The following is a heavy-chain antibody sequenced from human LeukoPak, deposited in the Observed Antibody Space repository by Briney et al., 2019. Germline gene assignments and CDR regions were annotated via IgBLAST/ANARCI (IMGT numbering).Heavy chain of an antibody. D-gene: IGHD3-3*01. CDR2: ISGSGGGT. CDR1: GFTFSTYA. J-gene: IGHJ6*02. CDR3: AKDATWNGMDV. V-gene: IGHV3-23*01. Sequence: TGGSLRLSCAASGFTFSTYAMSWVRQAPGKGLEWVSGISGSGGGTYYVDSVKGRFTISRDNSKNTLYLQMKSLRAEDTAVYYCAKDATWNGMDVWGQGTTVTVSS.